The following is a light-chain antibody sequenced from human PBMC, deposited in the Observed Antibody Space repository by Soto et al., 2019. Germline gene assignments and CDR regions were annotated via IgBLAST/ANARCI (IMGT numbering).Light chain of an antibody. J-gene: IGLJ7*01. CDR2: AVS. V-gene: IGLV2-14*03. Sequence: QSVLTQPASVSGSPGQSITISCTGTSSDVGTYNYVSWYQQHPGKAPKLMIYAVSYRPSGVSHRFSGSKSGSTASLTISGLQAEDEADYYCSSYTGSSSLVVFGGGTQLTVL. CDR3: SSYTGSSSLVV. CDR1: SSDVGTYNY.